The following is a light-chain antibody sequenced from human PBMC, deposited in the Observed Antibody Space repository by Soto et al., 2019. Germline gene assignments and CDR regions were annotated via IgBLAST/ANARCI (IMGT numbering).Light chain of an antibody. CDR3: GTWDNSLSAVV. Sequence: QSVLTQPPSVSAAPGQKVTISCSGSNSNIGNNYVSWYQQLPGTAPKLLIYDNNKRPSGIPDRLSGSKSGASATLGITGLQTGDEADYYCGTWDNSLSAVVFGGGTKLTVL. CDR2: DNN. CDR1: NSNIGNNY. V-gene: IGLV1-51*01. J-gene: IGLJ2*01.